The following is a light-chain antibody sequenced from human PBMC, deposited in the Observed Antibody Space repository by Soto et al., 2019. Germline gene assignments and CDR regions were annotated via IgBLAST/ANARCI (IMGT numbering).Light chain of an antibody. Sequence: DIQLTQSPSFLSASVGDRVTITCRASQGIGSFFAWYQLKPGNAPKLVIYDVSTLQSGVASRFSGSGSGTEFTLTISSLQPEDFATYFCQQFDSYPLTFGGGTKVEIK. CDR3: QQFDSYPLT. CDR2: DVS. J-gene: IGKJ4*01. CDR1: QGIGSF. V-gene: IGKV1-9*01.